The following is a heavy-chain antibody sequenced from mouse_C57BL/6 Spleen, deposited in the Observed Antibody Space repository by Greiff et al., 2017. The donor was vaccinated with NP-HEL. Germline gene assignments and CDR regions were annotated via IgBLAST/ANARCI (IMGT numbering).Heavy chain of an antibody. V-gene: IGHV1-80*01. Sequence: VKLMESGAELVKPGASVKISCKASGYAFSSYWMNWVKQRPGKGLEWIGQIYPGDGDTNYNGKFKGKATLTADKSSSTAYMQLSSLTSEVSAVYFCASDYYGSSLYYFDYWGQGTTLTVSS. CDR3: ASDYYGSSLYYFDY. CDR1: GYAFSSYW. J-gene: IGHJ2*01. CDR2: IYPGDGDT. D-gene: IGHD1-1*01.